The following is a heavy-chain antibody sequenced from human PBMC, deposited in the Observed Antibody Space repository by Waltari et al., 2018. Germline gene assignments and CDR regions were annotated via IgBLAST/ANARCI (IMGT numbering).Heavy chain of an antibody. Sequence: EVEFVESGGDLVQPGGSLRLACAASGFPFRNYWLNWVRQAPGKGLEWVANSRQDGSENYYLGSVKGRFTISRDNAKNLLYLQMNSLRSEDTAVYYCARGINSPGIDYWGQGNLVTVSS. V-gene: IGHV3-7*01. CDR1: GFPFRNYW. D-gene: IGHD1-26*01. J-gene: IGHJ4*02. CDR3: ARGINSPGIDY. CDR2: SRQDGSEN.